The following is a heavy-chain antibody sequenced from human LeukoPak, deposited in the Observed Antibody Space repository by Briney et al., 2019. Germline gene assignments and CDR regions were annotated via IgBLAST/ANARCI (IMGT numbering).Heavy chain of an antibody. Sequence: PSETLSLTCVVYGGSFSGYFWSWIRQPPGKGLEWIGYIYYTGSTNYNPSLKSRVTVSVDTSKNQFSLKLSSVTAADTAVYYCARLTVDRNAFDIWGQGTRVTVSS. V-gene: IGHV4-59*01. CDR1: GGSFSGYF. D-gene: IGHD7-27*01. CDR3: ARLTVDRNAFDI. CDR2: IYYTGST. J-gene: IGHJ3*02.